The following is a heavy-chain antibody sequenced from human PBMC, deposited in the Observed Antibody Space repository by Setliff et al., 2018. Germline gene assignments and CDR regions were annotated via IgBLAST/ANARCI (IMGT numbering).Heavy chain of an antibody. V-gene: IGHV4-30-4*01. D-gene: IGHD2-2*01. Sequence: SETLSLTCTVSGASVTSFDYYWSWIRQPPGKGLEYIGHISHGVSTSYSPSLKSRLSISADTSKNQFSLKLTSVTAADTAVYYRARTHCTTTSCFYFHYWGQGTVVTVSS. CDR2: ISHGVST. CDR1: GASVTSFDYY. J-gene: IGHJ4*02. CDR3: ARTHCTTTSCFYFHY.